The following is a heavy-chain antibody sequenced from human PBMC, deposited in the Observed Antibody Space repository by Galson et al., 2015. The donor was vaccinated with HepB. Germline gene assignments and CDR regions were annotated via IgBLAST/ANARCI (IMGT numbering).Heavy chain of an antibody. CDR2: MNPQSGKT. CDR3: ARGDAFDEAIPALGAFDI. Sequence: SVTVSCKASGYSFGNYEINWVRQAAGLGLEWMGWMNPQSGKTGHAQKFQGRVTMTGNTTIGTAYMELSSLNFDDTAFYYCARGDAFDEAIPALGAFDIWGQGTRVTVSS. D-gene: IGHD3-16*01. CDR1: GYSFGNYE. V-gene: IGHV1-8*01. J-gene: IGHJ3*02.